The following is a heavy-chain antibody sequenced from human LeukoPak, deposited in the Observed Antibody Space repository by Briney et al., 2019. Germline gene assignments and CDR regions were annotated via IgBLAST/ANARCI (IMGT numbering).Heavy chain of an antibody. Sequence: PSETLSLTCEVSSGSFSCSNSWCWVRQPPGKGLEWIGEIYHSGTTNYSPSLKSRVSISVDRSKNQFSLRLSSVTAADTAVYYCARADIHGSGSSWFDPWGQGTLVTVSS. CDR2: IYHSGTT. J-gene: IGHJ5*02. V-gene: IGHV4-4*02. D-gene: IGHD3-10*01. CDR3: ARADIHGSGSSWFDP. CDR1: SGSFSCSNS.